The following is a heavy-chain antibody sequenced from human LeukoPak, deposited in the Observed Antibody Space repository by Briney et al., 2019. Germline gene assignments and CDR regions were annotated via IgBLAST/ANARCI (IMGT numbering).Heavy chain of an antibody. Sequence: SETLSLTCTVSDYSISIGYYWGWIRQSPGKGLEWIGSIYHSGSTSYNPSLKSRVTISVDTSKNQFSLNLSSVTAADTAVYYCARSHSDNYYYYYMDVWGKGTTVTVSS. V-gene: IGHV4-38-2*02. CDR1: DYSISIGYY. CDR3: ARSHSDNYYYYYMDV. CDR2: IYHSGST. J-gene: IGHJ6*03.